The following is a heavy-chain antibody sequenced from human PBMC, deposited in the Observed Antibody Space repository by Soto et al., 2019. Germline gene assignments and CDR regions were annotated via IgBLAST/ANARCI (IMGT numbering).Heavy chain of an antibody. CDR3: ARDIVVRGVTPYYYYGMDV. V-gene: IGHV1-18*01. D-gene: IGHD3-10*01. J-gene: IGHJ6*02. CDR1: GYTFTSYG. CDR2: ISAYNGNT. Sequence: ASVKVSCKASGYTFTSYGISWGRQAPGQRPEWMGWISAYNGNTNYAQKLQGRVTMTTDTSTSTAYMELRSLRSDDTAVYYCARDIVVRGVTPYYYYGMDVWGQGTTVTVSS.